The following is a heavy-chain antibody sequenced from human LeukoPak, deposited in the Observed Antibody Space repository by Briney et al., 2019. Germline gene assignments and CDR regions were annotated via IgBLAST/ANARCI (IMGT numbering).Heavy chain of an antibody. V-gene: IGHV3-74*01. D-gene: IGHD4-17*01. Sequence: GGSLRLSCAASGFIFSNYWMHWVRQVPGKGLLWVSRINVDGSRKIYADSVKGRFAISRDNAKNSLYLQMNSLRAEDTAVYFCARVITVYNDYEEVAESFQHWGQGTLVTVSS. CDR2: INVDGSRK. CDR1: GFIFSNYW. CDR3: ARVITVYNDYEEVAESFQH. J-gene: IGHJ1*01.